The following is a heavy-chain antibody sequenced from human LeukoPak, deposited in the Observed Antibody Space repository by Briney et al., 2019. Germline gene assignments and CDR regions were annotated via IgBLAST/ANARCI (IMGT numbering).Heavy chain of an antibody. D-gene: IGHD4-17*01. Sequence: GGSLRLSCAASGLTFSSYWMHWVRQAPGKGLVWVSRINSDGSSTSYADSVKGRFTISRDNAKNTLYLQMNSLRAEDTAVYYCAREHAYGDRKAGDYWGQGTLVTVSS. CDR3: AREHAYGDRKAGDY. J-gene: IGHJ4*02. CDR2: INSDGSST. CDR1: GLTFSSYW. V-gene: IGHV3-74*01.